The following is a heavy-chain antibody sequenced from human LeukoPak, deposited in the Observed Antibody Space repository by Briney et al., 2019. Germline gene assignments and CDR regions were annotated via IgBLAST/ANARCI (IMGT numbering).Heavy chain of an antibody. CDR2: ISGSGGST. J-gene: IGHJ4*02. CDR3: AKDVRIVGAEFDY. Sequence: GGSLRLSCAASGFTFSSYAMSWVRQAPGKGLELVSAISGSGGSTYYADSVKGRFTISRDNSKNTLYLQMNSLRAEDTAVYYCAKDVRIVGAEFDYWGQGTLVTVSS. V-gene: IGHV3-23*01. CDR1: GFTFSSYA. D-gene: IGHD1-26*01.